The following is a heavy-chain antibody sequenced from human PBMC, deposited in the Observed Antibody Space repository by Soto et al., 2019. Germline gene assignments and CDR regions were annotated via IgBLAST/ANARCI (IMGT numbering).Heavy chain of an antibody. Sequence: QVQLVESGGGVVQPGRSLRLSCAASGFTFSSYGMHWVRQAPGKGLEWVAVISYDGSNKYYADSVKGRFTISRDNSKNTLYLQMNSLRAEDPAVYYCAKDGQLGPGYYYYYMDVWGKGTTVTVSS. V-gene: IGHV3-30*18. CDR1: GFTFSSYG. D-gene: IGHD6-6*01. CDR2: ISYDGSNK. J-gene: IGHJ6*03. CDR3: AKDGQLGPGYYYYYMDV.